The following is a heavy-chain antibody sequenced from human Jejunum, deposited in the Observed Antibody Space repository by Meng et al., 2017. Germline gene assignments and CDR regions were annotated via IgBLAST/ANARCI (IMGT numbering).Heavy chain of an antibody. CDR3: GRAPDY. J-gene: IGHJ4*01. CDR2: MYYSGST. V-gene: IGHV4-39*07. CDR1: AGFISSNNYY. Sequence: GSLRLSCSVSAGFISSNNYYWGWIRQPPGKGLEWIGSMYYSGSTYYNPSLKNRVTISRDLSKNQLYLNLYFVTAADTAVYYCGRAPDYWGQGKLVTVAS.